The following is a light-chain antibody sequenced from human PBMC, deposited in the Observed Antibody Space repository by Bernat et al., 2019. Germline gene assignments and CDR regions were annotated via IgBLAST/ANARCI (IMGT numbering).Light chain of an antibody. CDR1: QMIGNY. V-gene: IGKV1-39*01. CDR2: AAT. CDR3: QQSYSSPRT. J-gene: IGKJ1*01. Sequence: DIQMTQSPSSLSASVGDRVTITCRASQMIGNYLNWYQQKPGKPPKLLMFAATSLQSGVPWGFSGSGSGTDFTLTITNLQPEDFATYYCQQSYSSPRTFGQGTKVEIK.